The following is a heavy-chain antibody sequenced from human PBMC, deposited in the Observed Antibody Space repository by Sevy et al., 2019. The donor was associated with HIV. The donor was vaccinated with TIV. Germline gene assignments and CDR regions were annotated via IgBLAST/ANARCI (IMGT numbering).Heavy chain of an antibody. CDR1: GFTFSSYS. CDR3: ARDSLTIPQVPKTYGMDV. CDR2: ISSSSSYI. V-gene: IGHV3-21*01. D-gene: IGHD3-10*01. Sequence: GSLRLSCAASGFTFSSYSMNWVRQAPGKGLEWVSSISSSSSYIYYADSVKGRFTISRDNAKNSLYLQMNSLRAEDTAVYYCARDSLTIPQVPKTYGMDVWGQGTTVTVSS. J-gene: IGHJ6*02.